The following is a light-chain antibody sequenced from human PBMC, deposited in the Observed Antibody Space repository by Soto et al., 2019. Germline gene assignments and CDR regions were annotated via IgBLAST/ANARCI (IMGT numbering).Light chain of an antibody. CDR1: QSVSSSH. Sequence: EIVLTQSPGTLSLSPGERATLSCRASQSVSSSHLAWYQQKPGQAPRLLIYGTSSRATDIPDRFSGSGSGTDFTLTISRLEPEDFAVYSCQQYDTSHTFGQGTKLEIK. CDR2: GTS. J-gene: IGKJ2*01. V-gene: IGKV3-20*01. CDR3: QQYDTSHT.